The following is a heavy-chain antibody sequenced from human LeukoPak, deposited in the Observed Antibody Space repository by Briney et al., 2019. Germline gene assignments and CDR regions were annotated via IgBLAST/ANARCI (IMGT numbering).Heavy chain of an antibody. V-gene: IGHV3-23*01. CDR2: ISGSGGTI. CDR3: ANVRYYGSGSNFDY. J-gene: IGHJ4*02. D-gene: IGHD3-10*01. CDR1: GFTFSSYA. Sequence: GGSLRLSCAASGFTFSSYAMNWVRQAPGKGLEWVSAISGSGGTIYYADSVKGRFTISRDNSKNTLYLQMNSLRAEDTAVYYCANVRYYGSGSNFDYWGQGTLVTVSS.